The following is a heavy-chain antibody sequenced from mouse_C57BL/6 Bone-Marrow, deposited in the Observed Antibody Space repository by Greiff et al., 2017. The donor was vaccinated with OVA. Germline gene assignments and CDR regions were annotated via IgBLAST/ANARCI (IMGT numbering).Heavy chain of an antibody. CDR3: ARESDGNYGAMDY. V-gene: IGHV3-6*01. Sequence: EVKLMESGPGLVKPSQSLSLTCSVTGYSITSGYYWNWIRQFPGNKLEWMGYISYDGSNNYNPSLKNRISITRDTSKNQFFLKLNSVTTEDTATYYCARESDGNYGAMDYWGQGTSVTVSS. D-gene: IGHD2-1*01. CDR1: GYSITSGYY. CDR2: ISYDGSN. J-gene: IGHJ4*01.